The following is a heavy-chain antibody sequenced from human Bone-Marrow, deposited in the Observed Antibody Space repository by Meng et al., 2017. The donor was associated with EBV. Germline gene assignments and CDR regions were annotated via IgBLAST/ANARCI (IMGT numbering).Heavy chain of an antibody. V-gene: IGHV3-23*01. CDR3: AKAPIWSYFDH. CDR1: GFTFSSHA. D-gene: IGHD3-16*01. Sequence: LESGGGLVQPGGSLRLSCAASGFTFSSHAMSWVRQAPGKGLEWVSSISGSGGSTYYADSVKGRFTVSRDNSKNTLYLQMDSLRAEDTAVYYCAKAPIWSYFDHWGQGALVTVSS. CDR2: ISGSGGST. J-gene: IGHJ4*02.